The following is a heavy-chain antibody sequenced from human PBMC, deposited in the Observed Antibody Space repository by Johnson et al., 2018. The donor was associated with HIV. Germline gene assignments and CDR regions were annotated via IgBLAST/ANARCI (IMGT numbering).Heavy chain of an antibody. CDR1: EFDVINHY. J-gene: IGHJ3*02. Sequence: EVQLLESGGGLVQPGGSLRLSCGASEFDVINHYMNWVRQVPGKGLEWLSVIYSGGSTYYAASVKGRFTISRDNSTNTLYLQMNSLRAEDTAVYYCSRGAAAGSGAFDIWGQGTMVTVSS. CDR3: SRGAAAGSGAFDI. D-gene: IGHD6-13*01. V-gene: IGHV3-66*01. CDR2: IYSGGST.